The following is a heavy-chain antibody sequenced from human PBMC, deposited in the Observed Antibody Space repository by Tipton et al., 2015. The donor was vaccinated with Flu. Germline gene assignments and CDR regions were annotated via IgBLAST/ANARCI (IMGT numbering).Heavy chain of an antibody. V-gene: IGHV4-59*08. D-gene: IGHD4-11*01. CDR1: GDSITGYY. Sequence: TLSLTCTVSGDSITGYYWSWIRQPPGRGLEWIGNIHKTGYTYYNPSLTSRVTISVDTSKNQFSLRLASVAAADTAIYYCARRDYSNYVSEPKNWFDPWGQGTLVTVSS. CDR2: IHKTGYT. J-gene: IGHJ5*02. CDR3: ARRDYSNYVSEPKNWFDP.